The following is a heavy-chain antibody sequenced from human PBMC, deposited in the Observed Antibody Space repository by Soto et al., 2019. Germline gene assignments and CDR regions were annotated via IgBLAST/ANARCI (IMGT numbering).Heavy chain of an antibody. V-gene: IGHV4-34*01. J-gene: IGHJ4*02. CDR2: INHSGST. CDR1: GGSFSGYY. CDR3: ARATYYDYIWGSYRYDGTNFDY. D-gene: IGHD3-16*02. Sequence: SETLSLTCAVYGGSFSGYYWSWIRQPPGKGLEWIGEINHSGSTNYNPSLKSRVTISVDTSKNQFSLKLGSVTAADTAVYYCARATYYDYIWGSYRYDGTNFDYWGQGTLVTVS.